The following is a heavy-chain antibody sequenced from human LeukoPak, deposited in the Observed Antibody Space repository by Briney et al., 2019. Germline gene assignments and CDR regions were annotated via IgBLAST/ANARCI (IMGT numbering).Heavy chain of an antibody. Sequence: GESLKISCKGSGYSFTNYWIGWVRQMPGKGLEWMGIIYPGDSEIRYSPSSQGQASISADKSISTAYLQWSSLKASDTAIYYCARLYSSSWSAIDYWGQGTLVTVSS. CDR1: GYSFTNYW. CDR2: IYPGDSEI. D-gene: IGHD6-13*01. V-gene: IGHV5-51*01. J-gene: IGHJ4*02. CDR3: ARLYSSSWSAIDY.